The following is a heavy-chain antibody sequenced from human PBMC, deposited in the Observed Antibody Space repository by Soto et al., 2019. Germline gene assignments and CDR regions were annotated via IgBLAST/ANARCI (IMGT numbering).Heavy chain of an antibody. J-gene: IGHJ3*02. D-gene: IGHD3-3*01. Sequence: QVQLVQSGAEVKKPGASVKVSCKASGYTFTSYGISWVRQAPGQGLEWMGWISAYNGNTNYAQKLQGRVTMTTDTSTRRAYMELRSWRSGETAWYYCARLLRGEYDFWGGDIWGQGTMVTVSS. V-gene: IGHV1-18*01. CDR1: GYTFTSYG. CDR3: ARLLRGEYDFWGGDI. CDR2: ISAYNGNT.